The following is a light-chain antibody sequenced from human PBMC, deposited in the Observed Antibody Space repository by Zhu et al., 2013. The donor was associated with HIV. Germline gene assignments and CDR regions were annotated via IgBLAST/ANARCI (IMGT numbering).Light chain of an antibody. CDR1: QSVLYSPNNRNY. CDR2: WAS. J-gene: IGKJ1*01. CDR3: QQYHTTPPVT. Sequence: DIVMTQSPDSLAVSLGERATINCKSSQSVLYSPNNRNYLAWFQQKPGQPPKLLIYWASTRESGVPDRFSGSGSGTDFTLTISNLQAEDVAVYYCQQYHTTPPVTFGQGTKVEIK. V-gene: IGKV4-1*01.